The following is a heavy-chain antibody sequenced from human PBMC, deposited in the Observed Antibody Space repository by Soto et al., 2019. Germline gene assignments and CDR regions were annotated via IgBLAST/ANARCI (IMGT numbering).Heavy chain of an antibody. CDR3: ARVPVGVSYYGMDV. Sequence: PSETLSLTCTVSGASIGSSYCSWIRQPPGKGLEWIGYIYYSGSTNYNPSLKSRVTISVDTSKNQFSLKLSSVTAADTAVYYCARVPVGVSYYGMDVWGQGTTVTVSS. CDR2: IYYSGST. D-gene: IGHD1-26*01. V-gene: IGHV4-59*01. J-gene: IGHJ6*02. CDR1: GASIGSSY.